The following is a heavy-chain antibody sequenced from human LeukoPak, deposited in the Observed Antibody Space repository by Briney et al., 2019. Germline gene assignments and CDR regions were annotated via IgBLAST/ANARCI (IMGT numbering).Heavy chain of an antibody. V-gene: IGHV3-48*03. J-gene: IGHJ4*02. CDR1: GFTFSSYE. CDR2: ISSSGSTI. Sequence: RTGGSLRLSCAASGFTFSSYEMNWVRQAPGKGLEWVSYISSSGSTIYYADSVKGRFTISRDNSKNTLYLQMGSLTADDMAVYYCARADVRFGTVDYWGQGTLVTVSS. CDR3: ARADVRFGTVDY. D-gene: IGHD3-10*01.